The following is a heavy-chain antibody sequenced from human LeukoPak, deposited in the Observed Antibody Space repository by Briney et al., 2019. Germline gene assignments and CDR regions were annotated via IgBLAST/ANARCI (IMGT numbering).Heavy chain of an antibody. CDR2: IYWDDDK. V-gene: IGHV2-5*02. Sequence: ESGPTLVNPPRPLTLTCTFLGFSLRTSGVGGGWIDQPPEKALECLALIYWDDDKRYSPSLKSRLTITKDTSKNQVVLTMTNMDPVDTATYYCAHRPSHSGYDLFDYWGQGTLVTVSS. D-gene: IGHD5-12*01. CDR1: GFSLRTSGVG. J-gene: IGHJ4*02. CDR3: AHRPSHSGYDLFDY.